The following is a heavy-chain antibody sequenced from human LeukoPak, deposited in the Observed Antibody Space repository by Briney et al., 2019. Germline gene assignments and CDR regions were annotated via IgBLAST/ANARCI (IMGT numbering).Heavy chain of an antibody. J-gene: IGHJ4*02. CDR3: AKDRSGDGYNPGY. CDR1: GFTFSSYG. CDR2: IRNDGSNK. Sequence: GGSLRLSCAASGFTFSSYGMHWVRQAPGKGLEWVAFIRNDGSNKYYADSVKGRFTISRDNSKNMVYLQMNSLSAEDTAVYYCAKDRSGDGYNPGYWGQGTLVTVSS. D-gene: IGHD5-24*01. V-gene: IGHV3-30*02.